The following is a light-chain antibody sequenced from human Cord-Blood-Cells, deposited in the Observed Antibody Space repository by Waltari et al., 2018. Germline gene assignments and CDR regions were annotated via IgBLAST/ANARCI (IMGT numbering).Light chain of an antibody. CDR3: SSYTSSSTWV. J-gene: IGLJ3*02. Sequence: QSALTQPASVPASPGQSFPIPCTGTRIDVGGYNYASWYQQHPGKAPKLMIYDVSNRPSGVSNRFSGSKSGNATSLTSSGLQAEDEADDYCSSYTSSSTWVCGGGTKLTVL. V-gene: IGLV2-14*01. CDR2: DVS. CDR1: RIDVGGYNY.